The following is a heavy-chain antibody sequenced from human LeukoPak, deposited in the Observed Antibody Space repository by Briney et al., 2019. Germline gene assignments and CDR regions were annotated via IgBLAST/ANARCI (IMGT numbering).Heavy chain of an antibody. CDR2: ISGSGGST. V-gene: IGHV3-23*01. Sequence: GGSLRLSCAASGFTFSRYAMNWVRQAPGKGLEWVSAISGSGGSTYYADSVKGRVTISRDNSKNTLWLQMTSLRAEDTAVYYCAKWTAVPTNDYWGQGTLVTVSS. J-gene: IGHJ4*02. CDR1: GFTFSRYA. D-gene: IGHD5-12*01. CDR3: AKWTAVPTNDY.